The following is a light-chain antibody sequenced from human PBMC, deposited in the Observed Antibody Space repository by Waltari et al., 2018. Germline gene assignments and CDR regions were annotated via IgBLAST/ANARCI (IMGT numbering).Light chain of an antibody. CDR2: DVS. CDR1: SNDVGGYNS. V-gene: IGLV2-14*01. J-gene: IGLJ2*01. CDR3: SSQSSNDVVL. Sequence: QSALTQPASVSGSPGQSVTIFCAGTSNDVGGYNSVSWYQEHTGQSPRVIIYDVSVRPSGVSDRFSVSQSGNTASLTISVLQAEDEADYYCSSQSSNDVVLFGGGTELTVL.